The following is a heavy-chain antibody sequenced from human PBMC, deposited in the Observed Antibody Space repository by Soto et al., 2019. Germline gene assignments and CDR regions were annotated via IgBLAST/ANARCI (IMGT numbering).Heavy chain of an antibody. Sequence: QVQLEQSGAEVKKPGSSVKISCKASGGTLSDHGVSWLRQAPGQGLEWVGGTIPVFNTAKYAPKFQGRVTIAAYKSTNIAYMELGSLSSDDTAFYYCARGVYGSGNYYTGPSAFDIWGQGTLVIVSS. J-gene: IGHJ3*02. CDR2: TIPVFNTA. CDR1: GGTLSDHG. D-gene: IGHD3-10*01. V-gene: IGHV1-69*06. CDR3: ARGVYGSGNYYTGPSAFDI.